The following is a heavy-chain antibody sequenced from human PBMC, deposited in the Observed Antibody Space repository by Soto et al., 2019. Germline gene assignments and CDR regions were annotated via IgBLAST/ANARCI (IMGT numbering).Heavy chain of an antibody. D-gene: IGHD6-13*01. V-gene: IGHV1-69*13. CDR3: AREAIAAAGLRAYNWFDP. CDR1: GGTFSSYA. J-gene: IGHJ5*02. CDR2: IIPIFGTA. Sequence: SVKVSWKASGGTFSSYAISWVRQAPGQGLEWMGGIIPIFGTANYAQKFQGRVTITADESTSTAYMELSSLRSEDTAVYYCAREAIAAAGLRAYNWFDPWGQGTLVTVSS.